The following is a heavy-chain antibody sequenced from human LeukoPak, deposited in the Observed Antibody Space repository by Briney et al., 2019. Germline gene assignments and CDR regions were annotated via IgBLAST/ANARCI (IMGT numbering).Heavy chain of an antibody. V-gene: IGHV4-59*12. CDR2: IYYSGST. D-gene: IGHD6-19*01. CDR1: GGSISSYY. J-gene: IGHJ6*03. Sequence: SETLSLTCTVSGGSISSYYWSWIRQPPGKGLEWIVYIYYSGSTNYNPSLKSRVTISVDTSKNQFSLKLSSVTAADTAVYYCARGFSGIAVAAYYYYYMDVWGKGTTVTISS. CDR3: ARGFSGIAVAAYYYYYMDV.